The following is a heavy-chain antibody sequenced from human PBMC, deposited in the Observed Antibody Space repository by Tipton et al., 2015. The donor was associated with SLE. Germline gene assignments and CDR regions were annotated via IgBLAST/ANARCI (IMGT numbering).Heavy chain of an antibody. D-gene: IGHD6-6*01. CDR3: ARQWGDSSSSGDY. CDR2: IYYSGST. Sequence: TLSLTCTVSGGSISSSSYYWGWIRQPPGKGLEWIGSIYYSGSTSYNPSLKSRVTISVDTSKNQFSLKLSSVTAADTAVYYCARQWGDSSSSGDYWGQGTLLTVSS. J-gene: IGHJ4*02. V-gene: IGHV4-39*07. CDR1: GGSISSSSYY.